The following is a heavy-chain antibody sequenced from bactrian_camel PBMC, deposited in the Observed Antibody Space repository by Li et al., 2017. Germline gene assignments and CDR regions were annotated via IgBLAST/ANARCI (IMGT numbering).Heavy chain of an antibody. V-gene: IGHV3S1*01. CDR2: IGDDGTT. J-gene: IGHJ4*01. CDR1: EYFNSGFC. Sequence: QVQLVESGGGSVQAGGSLRPSCAASEYFNSGFCIEWFRQISGKEYEGVAGIGDDGTTTYAQSVEGRFTISRDNDKRNVYLQMNDVKPEDTAMYYCTKEAERPISQGTQVTVS. D-gene: IGHD1*01.